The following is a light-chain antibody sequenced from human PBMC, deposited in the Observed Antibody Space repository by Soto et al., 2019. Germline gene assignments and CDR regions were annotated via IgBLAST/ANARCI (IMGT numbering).Light chain of an antibody. CDR2: DVN. Sequence: QSALTQPASVSGSPGQSTTISCTGTSSDVGGYNYVSWYQQRPGKAPKLMIYDVNNRPSGVSNRFSASKSGNTASLTISGLQAEDEADYYCSSYSSTTTLVFGGGTKVTVL. CDR1: SSDVGGYNY. CDR3: SSYSSTTTLV. J-gene: IGLJ3*02. V-gene: IGLV2-14*01.